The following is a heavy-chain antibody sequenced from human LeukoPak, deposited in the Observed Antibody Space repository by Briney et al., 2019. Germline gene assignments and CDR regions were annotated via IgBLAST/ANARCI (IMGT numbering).Heavy chain of an antibody. CDR1: DYSISSGYY. D-gene: IGHD2-21*02. Sequence: KPSETLSLTYAVPDYSISSGYYWGWIRQPPGKGLEWIGSIYHSGSTYYNPSLKSRVTISVDTSKNQFSLKLSSVTAADTAVYYCARVTDRDAFDIWGQGTMVTVSS. J-gene: IGHJ3*02. CDR3: ARVTDRDAFDI. CDR2: IYHSGST. V-gene: IGHV4-38-2*01.